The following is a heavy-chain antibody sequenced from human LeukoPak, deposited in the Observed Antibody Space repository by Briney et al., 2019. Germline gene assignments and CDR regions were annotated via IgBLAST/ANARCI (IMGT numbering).Heavy chain of an antibody. J-gene: IGHJ4*02. CDR3: ARSSGSYYPVGDY. CDR2: IYPGDSDT. Sequence: GESLQISCKGSGYGFTSYWIGWVRPVPGKGLEWMGIIYPGDSDTRYSPSFQGQVTISADKSISTAYLQWSSLKASDTAMYYCARSSGSYYPVGDYWGQGTLVTVSS. CDR1: GYGFTSYW. D-gene: IGHD1-26*01. V-gene: IGHV5-51*01.